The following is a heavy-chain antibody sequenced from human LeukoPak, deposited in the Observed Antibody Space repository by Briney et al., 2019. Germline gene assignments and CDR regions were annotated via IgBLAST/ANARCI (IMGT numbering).Heavy chain of an antibody. CDR1: GGSMSSSSYY. D-gene: IGHD4-17*01. Sequence: WETLSLTCTVSGGSMSSSSYYWGWIRQPPGKGLEWIGSIYYSESTYQNPSLKSRVTISVDTSKNQFSLKLSSVTAADTAVYYCARIPTVTFFDYWGQGTLVTVSS. CDR3: ARIPTVTFFDY. J-gene: IGHJ4*02. CDR2: IYYSEST. V-gene: IGHV4-39*07.